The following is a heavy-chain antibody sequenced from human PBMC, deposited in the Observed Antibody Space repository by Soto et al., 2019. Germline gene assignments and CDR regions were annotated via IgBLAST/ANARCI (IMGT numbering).Heavy chain of an antibody. V-gene: IGHV2-5*02. CDR1: GFSLSTGGVG. D-gene: IGHD3-16*01. J-gene: IGHJ4*02. CDR2: IYWDDDK. CDR3: VLREGGKGGGVFYF. Sequence: QITLKESGPTLVRPTQTLTLTCIVSGFSLSTGGVGVGWIRQPPGKALKWLALIYWDDDKRYSPSLKSRLTTTKHHSKNRVDLTMANVDPVNTATYYGVLREGGKGGGVFYFWGQGMLVTGSS.